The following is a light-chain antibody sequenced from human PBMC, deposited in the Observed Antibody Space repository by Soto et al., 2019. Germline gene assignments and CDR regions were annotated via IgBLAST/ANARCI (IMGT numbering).Light chain of an antibody. V-gene: IGLV2-14*01. CDR2: EVS. J-gene: IGLJ1*01. CDR3: SSYTSISTLYV. Sequence: QSVLTQPASVSGSPGQSITISCTGTNSDAGGYNHVSWYQQHPGKAPELMIYEVSHRPSGVSNRFSGSKSDNTASLTISGLQAEDEADYYCSSYTSISTLYVFGTGTKVTVL. CDR1: NSDAGGYNH.